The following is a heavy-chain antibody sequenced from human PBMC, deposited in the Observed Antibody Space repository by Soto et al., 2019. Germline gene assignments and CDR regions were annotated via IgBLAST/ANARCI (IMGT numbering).Heavy chain of an antibody. CDR2: IYHSGST. V-gene: IGHV4-4*01. J-gene: IGHJ4*02. CDR3: ATDVWARLD. D-gene: IGHD6-19*01. Sequence: QVQLQESGPGLVKPSGTLSLTCAVSGGSISSSYWWSWVRQPPGKGLEWIGEIYHSGSTNYNPSLKGRVTLSVDKSTNQFSLKLSSVNAADTAVSCCATDVWARLDWGQGTLVTVSS. CDR1: GGSISSSYW.